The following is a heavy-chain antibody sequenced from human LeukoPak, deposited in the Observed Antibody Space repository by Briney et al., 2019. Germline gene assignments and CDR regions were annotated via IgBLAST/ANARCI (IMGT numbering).Heavy chain of an antibody. Sequence: PGGSLRLSCAASGFTFSSYSMNWVRQAPGKGLGWVSSISSSSSYIYYADSVKGRFTISRDNAKNSLYLQMNSLRAEDTAVYYCAKLYPDDRDYWGQGTLVTVSS. CDR2: ISSSSSYI. J-gene: IGHJ4*02. V-gene: IGHV3-21*01. D-gene: IGHD2-2*01. CDR1: GFTFSSYS. CDR3: AKLYPDDRDY.